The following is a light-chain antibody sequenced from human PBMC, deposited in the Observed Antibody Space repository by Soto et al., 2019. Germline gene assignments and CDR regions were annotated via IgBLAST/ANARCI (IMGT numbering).Light chain of an antibody. CDR1: QSVSSY. V-gene: IGKV3-11*01. Sequence: EIVLTQSPATLSMSPGERATLSYRASQSVSSYLAWYQQKPGQAPRLLIYDASNRATGIPARFSGSGSGTDFTLTISSLEPEDFAVYYCQQAAWTFGQGTKVEIK. J-gene: IGKJ1*01. CDR2: DAS. CDR3: QQAAWT.